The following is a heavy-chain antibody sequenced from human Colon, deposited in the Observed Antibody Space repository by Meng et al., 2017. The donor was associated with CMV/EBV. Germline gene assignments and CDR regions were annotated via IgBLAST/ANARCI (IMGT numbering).Heavy chain of an antibody. Sequence: EVQLLGSGGGLAQPGGSLRLTCATSGFTFSPYAISWVRQAPGKGLEWVSAISGGGDSTHYADSVQGRFTISRDGSTNTLSLQMNGLRADDTAVYYCARGSYTTSYEVDYWGQGTLVTVSS. CDR3: ARGSYTTSYEVDY. V-gene: IGHV3-23*01. CDR1: GFTFSPYA. J-gene: IGHJ4*02. D-gene: IGHD2-2*02. CDR2: ISGGGDST.